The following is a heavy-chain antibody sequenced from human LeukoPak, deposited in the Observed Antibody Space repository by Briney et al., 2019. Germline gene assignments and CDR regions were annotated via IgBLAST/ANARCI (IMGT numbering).Heavy chain of an antibody. CDR3: ARDRAPVTMIRGAPGGFDP. J-gene: IGHJ5*02. Sequence: SETLSLTCTVSGGSISSHFWSWIRQPPGKGLEWIGYMFYSGSTNYNPSLKSRVTISVDASKNQFSLKLTSGSAADTAVYYCARDRAPVTMIRGAPGGFDPWGQGTLVTVSS. D-gene: IGHD3-10*01. CDR2: MFYSGST. CDR1: GGSISSHF. V-gene: IGHV4-59*11.